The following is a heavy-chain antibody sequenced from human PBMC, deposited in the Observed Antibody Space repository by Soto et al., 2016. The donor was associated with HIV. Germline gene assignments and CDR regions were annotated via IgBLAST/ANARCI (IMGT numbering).Heavy chain of an antibody. J-gene: IGHJ4*02. D-gene: IGHD1-26*01. Sequence: EVQLLESGGGLVQPGGSLRLSCAASGFSFSTYAMSWVRQAPGKGLEWVASISGSGSSTYYADSVKGRFTISRDNSKNTLYLQMKSLRADDTAVYYCTKICRVGQWELGGRDYFDYVGPGNPGHRLL. V-gene: IGHV3-23*01. CDR2: ISGSGSST. CDR3: TKICRVGQWELGGRDYFDY. CDR1: GFSFSTYA.